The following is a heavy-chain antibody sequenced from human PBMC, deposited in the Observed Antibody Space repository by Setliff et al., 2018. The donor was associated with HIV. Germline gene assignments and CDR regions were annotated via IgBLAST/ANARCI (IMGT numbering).Heavy chain of an antibody. J-gene: IGHJ1*01. CDR2: IKSKTDGGTT. D-gene: IGHD5-18*01. V-gene: IGHV3-15*01. CDR3: TTARLQLWSEYFQH. Sequence: PGGSLRLSCAASGFDFSITWMSWVRQAPGKGLEWVGRIKSKTDGGTTDFAAPVKGRFTISRDDSKNTLYLQMNSLKTEDTAIYYCTTARLQLWSEYFQHWGQGNLVTVSS. CDR1: GFDFSITW.